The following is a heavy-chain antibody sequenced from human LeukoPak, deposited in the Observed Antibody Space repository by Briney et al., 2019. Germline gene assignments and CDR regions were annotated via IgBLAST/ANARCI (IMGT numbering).Heavy chain of an antibody. J-gene: IGHJ3*01. Sequence: GGSLRLSCAASGFTFSSYEMHWVRQAPGKGLEWVSYISSSGSTIYYADSVKGRFTISRDNAQSSLYLQMNSLRAGDTAVYYCARQAVARPFDLWGQGTMVAVSS. CDR1: GFTFSSYE. CDR3: ARQAVARPFDL. V-gene: IGHV3-48*03. CDR2: ISSSGSTI.